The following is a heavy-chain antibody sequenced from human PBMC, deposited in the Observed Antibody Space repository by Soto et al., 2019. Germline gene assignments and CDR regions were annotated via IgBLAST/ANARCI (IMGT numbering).Heavy chain of an antibody. V-gene: IGHV2-5*02. D-gene: IGHD3-10*01. Sequence: GPSLLYPTQTLTLTCTFSGFSLPTSGVSVVWIRQPPGKALEWLALIYWDDNERYSPSLMSWLTISKDTSKDQVVLTMTNMDPVDTATYFCVQRHTSGSHYLVYGGQGALVTVSS. CDR2: IYWDDNE. CDR1: GFSLPTSGVS. CDR3: VQRHTSGSHYLVY. J-gene: IGHJ4*02.